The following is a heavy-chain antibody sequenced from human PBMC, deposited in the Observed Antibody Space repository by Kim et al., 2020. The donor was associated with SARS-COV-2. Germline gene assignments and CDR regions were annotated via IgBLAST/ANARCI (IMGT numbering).Heavy chain of an antibody. J-gene: IGHJ5*02. V-gene: IGHV4-59*12. CDR2: IYYSGST. D-gene: IGHD2-21*02. Sequence: SETLSLTCTVSGGSISSYYWSWIRQPPGKGLEWIGYIYYSGSTNYNPSLKSRVTISVDTSKNQFSLKLSSVTAADTAFYYCARSGHCGGDCQGWFDPWGQGTLVTVSS. CDR1: GGSISSYY. CDR3: ARSGHCGGDCQGWFDP.